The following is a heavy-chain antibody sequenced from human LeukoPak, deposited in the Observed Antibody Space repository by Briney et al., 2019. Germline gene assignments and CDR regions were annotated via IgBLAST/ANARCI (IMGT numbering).Heavy chain of an antibody. J-gene: IGHJ4*02. CDR3: ARGSRYYYGSGGYYSDPSDY. Sequence: GGSLRLSCAASGFTFSSYWMNWVRQAPGKGLEWVANIKQDGSEKYDVDSVKGRFTISRDNAKNSLYLQMNSLRVEDTAVYYCARGSRYYYGSGGYYSDPSDYWGQGTLVTVSS. D-gene: IGHD3-10*01. CDR2: IKQDGSEK. V-gene: IGHV3-7*01. CDR1: GFTFSSYW.